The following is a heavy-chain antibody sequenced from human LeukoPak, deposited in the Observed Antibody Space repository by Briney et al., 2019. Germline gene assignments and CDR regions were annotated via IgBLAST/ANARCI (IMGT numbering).Heavy chain of an antibody. CDR1: GFNFKNYV. CDR3: ARYDYDAFDI. Sequence: PGGSLRLSCAASGFNFKNYVMSWVRLLPGKGLEWVSGIGGSGGTTYHADSVKGRFTVSRDNSKDILYLLMNSLRAEDTAVYYCARYDYDAFDIWGQGTMVTVSS. V-gene: IGHV3-23*01. CDR2: IGGSGGTT. J-gene: IGHJ3*02. D-gene: IGHD4-11*01.